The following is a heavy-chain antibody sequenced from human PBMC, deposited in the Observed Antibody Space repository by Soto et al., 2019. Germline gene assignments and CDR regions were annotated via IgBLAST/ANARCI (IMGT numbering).Heavy chain of an antibody. CDR1: GYSFTDYH. D-gene: IGHD2-8*01. CDR2: INPKSGGT. Sequence: ASVKVSCKVSGYSFTDYHIHWVRQAPGQGLEWLGRINPKSGGTSTAQKFQGWVTMTRDRSISTVYMELTRLRSDDTAVYFCARGHSTDCSNGVCSFFYNHEMDVWGQGTLVTVSS. V-gene: IGHV1-2*04. CDR3: ARGHSTDCSNGVCSFFYNHEMDV. J-gene: IGHJ4*02.